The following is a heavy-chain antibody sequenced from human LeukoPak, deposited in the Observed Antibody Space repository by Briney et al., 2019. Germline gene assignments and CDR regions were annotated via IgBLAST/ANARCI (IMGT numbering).Heavy chain of an antibody. CDR3: AKDLRHYDSSGYYSY. V-gene: IGHV3-23*01. CDR1: GFTFSSYA. J-gene: IGHJ4*02. D-gene: IGHD3-22*01. CDR2: ISGSGGST. Sequence: GGSLRLSCAASGFTFSSYAMSWVRQAPGKGLEWVSAISGSGGSTYYADSVKGRFTISRDNSKNTLYLQMNSLRAEDTAVYYCAKDLRHYDSSGYYSYWGQGTLATVSS.